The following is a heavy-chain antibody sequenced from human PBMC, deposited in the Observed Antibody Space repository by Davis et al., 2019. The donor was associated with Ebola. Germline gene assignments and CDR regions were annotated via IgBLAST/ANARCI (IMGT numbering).Heavy chain of an antibody. D-gene: IGHD3-16*01. CDR1: GFTFSSYA. CDR2: ISGSGGTT. J-gene: IGHJ4*02. CDR3: AKVRTVGGEPIFDY. V-gene: IGHV3-23*01. Sequence: GESLKISCAASGFTFSSYAMTWVRQAPGEGLEWVSSISGSGGTTYYADSVKGRFTISRDNSKNTLYLQMNSLRAEDTAVYYCAKVRTVGGEPIFDYWGQGTLVTVSS.